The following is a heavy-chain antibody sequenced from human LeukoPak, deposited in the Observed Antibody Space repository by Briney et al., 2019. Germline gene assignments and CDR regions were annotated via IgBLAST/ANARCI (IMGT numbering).Heavy chain of an antibody. CDR2: ISGSGGST. D-gene: IGHD6-19*01. CDR1: GFTFSSYA. Sequence: GGSLRLSCAASGFTFSSYAMSWVRQAPGKGLEWVSAISGSGGSTYYADSVKGRFTISRDNSKNTLYLQMNSLRAEDTAVYYCAREESSGWYPHWFDPWGQGTLVTVSS. V-gene: IGHV3-23*01. CDR3: AREESSGWYPHWFDP. J-gene: IGHJ5*02.